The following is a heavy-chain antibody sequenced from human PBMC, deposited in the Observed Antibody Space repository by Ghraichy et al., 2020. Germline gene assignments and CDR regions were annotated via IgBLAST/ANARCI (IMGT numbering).Heavy chain of an antibody. Sequence: GGSLRLSCAASGFTFSSYAMHWVRQAPGKGLEWVAVISYDGSNKYYADSVKGRFTISRDNSKNTLYLQMNSLRAEDTAVYYCARDLRVRGRIKVTYYFDYWGQGTLVTVSS. D-gene: IGHD3-10*01. V-gene: IGHV3-30*04. CDR3: ARDLRVRGRIKVTYYFDY. CDR1: GFTFSSYA. J-gene: IGHJ4*02. CDR2: ISYDGSNK.